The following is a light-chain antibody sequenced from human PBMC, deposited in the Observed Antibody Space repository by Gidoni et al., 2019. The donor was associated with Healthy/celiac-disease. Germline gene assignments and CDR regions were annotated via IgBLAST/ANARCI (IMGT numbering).Light chain of an antibody. CDR2: GAS. Sequence: EIVMTQSPATRSVSPGERATLSCRASQSVSSNLAWYQQKPGQAPRLLLYGASTRATGIPARFSGSGSGTEFTLTISSLQSEDFAVYYCQQYNNWPLFGSXTKVDIK. J-gene: IGKJ3*01. CDR1: QSVSSN. V-gene: IGKV3-15*01. CDR3: QQYNNWPL.